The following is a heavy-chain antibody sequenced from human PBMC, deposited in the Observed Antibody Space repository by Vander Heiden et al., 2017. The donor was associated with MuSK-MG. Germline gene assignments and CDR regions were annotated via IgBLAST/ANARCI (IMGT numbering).Heavy chain of an antibody. D-gene: IGHD3-22*01. V-gene: IGHV1-69*06. CDR1: GGTFSSYA. CDR2: IIPIFGTA. CDR3: ARDGYYGSIGTPRNAFDI. Sequence: QVQLVQSGAEVKKPGSSVKVSCKASGGTFSSYAISWVRQAPGQGLEWMGGIIPIFGTANYAQKFQGCVTITADKSTSTAYRELSILRSNETPVYDCARDGYYGSIGTPRNAFDIWGQGTMVTVSS. J-gene: IGHJ3*02.